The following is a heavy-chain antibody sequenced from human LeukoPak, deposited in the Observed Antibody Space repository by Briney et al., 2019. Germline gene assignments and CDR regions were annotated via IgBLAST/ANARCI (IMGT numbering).Heavy chain of an antibody. CDR2: INHSGST. J-gene: IGHJ6*02. D-gene: IGHD2-2*01. CDR3: ARGVLGGAETLGYCSSTSCLLGYGMDV. V-gene: IGHV4-34*01. Sequence: SETLSLTCAVYGGSFSGYYWSWIRQPPGKWLEWIGEINHSGSTNYNPSLKSPVTISVDTSKNHFYLKLSSVTAADTAVYYCARGVLGGAETLGYCSSTSCLLGYGMDVWGQGTTVTVSS. CDR1: GGSFSGYY.